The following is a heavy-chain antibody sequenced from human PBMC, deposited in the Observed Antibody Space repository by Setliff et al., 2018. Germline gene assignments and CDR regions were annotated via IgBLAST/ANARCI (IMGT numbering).Heavy chain of an antibody. CDR3: ARGCYCSGGSCYSNWFDP. D-gene: IGHD2-15*01. J-gene: IGHJ5*02. V-gene: IGHV4-31*03. CDR2: IYYSGST. Sequence: PSETLSLTCTVSGGSISSGGYYWSWIRQHPGKGLEWIGYIYYSGSTYYNPSLKSRVTISVDTSKNQFSLKLSSVTAADTAVYYCARGCYCSGGSCYSNWFDPWGQGTLVTVSS. CDR1: GGSISSGGYY.